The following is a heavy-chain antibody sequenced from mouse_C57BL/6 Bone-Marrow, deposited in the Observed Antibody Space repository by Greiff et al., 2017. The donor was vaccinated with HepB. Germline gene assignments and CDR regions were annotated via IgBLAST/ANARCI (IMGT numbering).Heavy chain of an antibody. CDR3: ARPFYYSNPYYAMDY. D-gene: IGHD2-5*01. CDR2: ISSGSSTI. CDR1: GFTFSDYG. Sequence: EVQGVESGGGLVKPGGSLKLSCAASGFTFSDYGMHWVRQAPEKGLEWVAYISSGSSTIYYADTVKGRVTISRDNAKNTLFLQMTSLRSEDTAMYYCARPFYYSNPYYAMDYWGQGTSVTVSS. V-gene: IGHV5-17*01. J-gene: IGHJ4*01.